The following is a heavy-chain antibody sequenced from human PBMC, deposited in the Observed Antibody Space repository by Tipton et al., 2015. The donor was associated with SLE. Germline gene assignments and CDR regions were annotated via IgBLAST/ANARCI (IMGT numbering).Heavy chain of an antibody. Sequence: TLSLTCTVSGDSISSGGFFWSWIRHLPGKGLEWVGYIYYSGSTSYNPTRKTRLSMSIDTSKNQFSVKLSSVTAADTAVYYCARLPTGFPNWFNPWGQGTLVTVSS. CDR3: ARLPTGFPNWFNP. V-gene: IGHV4-31*03. CDR2: IYYSGST. D-gene: IGHD4-17*01. J-gene: IGHJ5*02. CDR1: GDSISSGGFF.